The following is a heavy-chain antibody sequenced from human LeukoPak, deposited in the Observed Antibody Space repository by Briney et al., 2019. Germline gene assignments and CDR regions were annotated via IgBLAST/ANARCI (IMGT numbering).Heavy chain of an antibody. J-gene: IGHJ6*04. D-gene: IGHD3-10*01. Sequence: ASVKVSCKASGYTFTSYAMHWVRHAPGQRLEWMGWINAGNGNTKYSQKFQGRVTITRDTSASIAYMELSSLRSEDTAVYYCARVFRSGSSYYYYYGMDVWGKGTTVTVSS. V-gene: IGHV1-3*01. CDR1: GYTFTSYA. CDR2: INAGNGNT. CDR3: ARVFRSGSSYYYYYGMDV.